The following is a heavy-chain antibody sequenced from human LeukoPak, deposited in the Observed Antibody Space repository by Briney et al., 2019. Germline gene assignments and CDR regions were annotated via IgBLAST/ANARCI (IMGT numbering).Heavy chain of an antibody. CDR3: AREWSAFDI. CDR2: IGGTAGNT. Sequence: GGSLRLSXAASGRTFTEHYMHWISQPPGKGLEWVSFIGGTAGNTYYADSVRGRFTISRDNAKKSLYLQMNSLRAEDTAVYYCAREWSAFDIWGQGTMVTVSS. J-gene: IGHJ3*02. CDR1: GRTFTEHY. D-gene: IGHD2-8*01. V-gene: IGHV3-11*04.